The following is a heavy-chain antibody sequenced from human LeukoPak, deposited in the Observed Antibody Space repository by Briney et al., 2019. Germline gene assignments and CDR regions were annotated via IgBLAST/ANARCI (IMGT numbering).Heavy chain of an antibody. V-gene: IGHV4-59*01. CDR1: GGSISSYY. J-gene: IGHJ5*02. D-gene: IGHD4-11*01. Sequence: SETLSLTCTVSGGSISSYYWSWIRQPPGKGLEWIGYIYYSGSTNYNPSLKSRVTISVDTSKNQFSLKLSSVTAADTAMYYCARHVNSNYDWFDPWGQGTLVTVSS. CDR3: ARHVNSNYDWFDP. CDR2: IYYSGST.